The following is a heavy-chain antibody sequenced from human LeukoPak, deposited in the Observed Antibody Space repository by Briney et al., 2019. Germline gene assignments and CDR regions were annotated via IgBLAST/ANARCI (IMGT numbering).Heavy chain of an antibody. J-gene: IGHJ4*02. V-gene: IGHV3-43*02. CDR2: ISGDGGSP. CDR1: GFTFDDYE. CDR3: AKDLVRGYRDHSNGRGGDFDF. D-gene: IGHD4-11*01. Sequence: GGSLRLSCAASGFTFDDYEMHWVRQAPGKGLEWVALISGDGGSPYYGDFVKGRFFISKDNTKMSLYLKMNRVTTEEPALYYCAKDLVRGYRDHSNGRGGDFDFWGQGALVTVSS.